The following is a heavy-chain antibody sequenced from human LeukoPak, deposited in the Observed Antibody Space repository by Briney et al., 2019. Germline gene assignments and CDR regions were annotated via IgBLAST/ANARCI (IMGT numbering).Heavy chain of an antibody. V-gene: IGHV4-39*07. Sequence: SETLSLTCTVSGGSISSSSYYWGWIRQPPGKGLEWIGSIYYSGSTYYNPSLKSRVTISVDTSKSQFSLKLSSVTAADTAVYYCAKAPGGIVGYWGQGTLVTVSS. J-gene: IGHJ4*02. CDR2: IYYSGST. CDR1: GGSISSSSYY. CDR3: AKAPGGIVGY. D-gene: IGHD3-16*01.